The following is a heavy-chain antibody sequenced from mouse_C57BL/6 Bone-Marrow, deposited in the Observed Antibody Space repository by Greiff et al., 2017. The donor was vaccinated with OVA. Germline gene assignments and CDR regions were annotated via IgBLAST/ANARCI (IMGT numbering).Heavy chain of an antibody. Sequence: QVQLQQPGAELVRPGTSVKMSCKASGYTFTSYWMHWVKQRPGQGLEWIGVIDPSDSYTNYNQKFKGKSTLTVDKSSSTAYMQLSSLTSEDSAVYYGARAESLDGSSYWYFDVWGTGTTVTVSS. J-gene: IGHJ1*03. CDR3: ARAESLDGSSYWYFDV. CDR1: GYTFTSYW. V-gene: IGHV1-59*01. D-gene: IGHD1-1*01. CDR2: IDPSDSYT.